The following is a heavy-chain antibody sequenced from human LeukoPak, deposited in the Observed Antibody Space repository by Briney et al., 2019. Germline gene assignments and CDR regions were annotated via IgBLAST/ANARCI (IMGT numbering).Heavy chain of an antibody. CDR2: IYYSGNT. Sequence: PSETLSLTCTVSGGSISSSSYYWGWIRQPPGKGLEWIGSIYYSGNTYYNPSLKSRVTISVDTSKNQFSLELSSVTAADTAVYYCARGRDAYKTGFWGQGTLVTVSS. V-gene: IGHV4-39*07. J-gene: IGHJ4*02. CDR3: ARGRDAYKTGF. CDR1: GGSISSSSYY. D-gene: IGHD5-24*01.